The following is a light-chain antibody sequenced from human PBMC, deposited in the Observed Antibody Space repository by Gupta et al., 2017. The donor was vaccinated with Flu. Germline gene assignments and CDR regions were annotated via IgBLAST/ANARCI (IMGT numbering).Light chain of an antibody. Sequence: EVVLTQSPATLSLSPGERATLSCRASQSVKGALAWYQQKPGQAPRLLVYDASNRAADIPVKFSGSGSGTDFTLTISNLEPEDFAVYYCQQRADWPLTFGGGTKVEIK. V-gene: IGKV3-11*01. CDR1: QSVKGA. CDR3: QQRADWPLT. CDR2: DAS. J-gene: IGKJ4*01.